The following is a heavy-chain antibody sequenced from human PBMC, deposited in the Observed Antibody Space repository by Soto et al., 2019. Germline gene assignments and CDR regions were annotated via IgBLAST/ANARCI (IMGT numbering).Heavy chain of an antibody. CDR3: ARGGITGTTGYYYYYGMDV. CDR2: ISAYNGNT. D-gene: IGHD1-7*01. V-gene: IGHV1-18*01. Sequence: ASVKVSCKASGYTFTSYGISWVRQAPGQGLEWMGWISAYNGNTNYAQKLQGRVTMTTDTSTSTAYMELRSLRSDDTAVYYCARGGITGTTGYYYYYGMDVWGQGTTVTVSS. J-gene: IGHJ6*02. CDR1: GYTFTSYG.